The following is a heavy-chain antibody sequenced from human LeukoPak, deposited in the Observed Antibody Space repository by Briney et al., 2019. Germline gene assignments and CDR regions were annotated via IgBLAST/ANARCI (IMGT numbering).Heavy chain of an antibody. Sequence: ASVKVSCKASEYTFTGYYIHWVRQAPGQGLEWMGWIDPNTCDSNYVQKFQGRVTMTRDTSISTAYMELSRLRSDDTAFYYCARIRYCGGISCYYIDYWGQGTLVTVSA. CDR1: EYTFTGYY. J-gene: IGHJ4*02. D-gene: IGHD2-2*01. CDR2: IDPNTCDS. V-gene: IGHV1-2*02. CDR3: ARIRYCGGISCYYIDY.